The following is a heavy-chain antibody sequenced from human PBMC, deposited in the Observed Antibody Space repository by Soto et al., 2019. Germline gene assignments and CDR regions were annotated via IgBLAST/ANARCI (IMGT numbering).Heavy chain of an antibody. CDR1: GYTFTSYG. CDR2: ISAYNGHT. J-gene: IGHJ4*02. D-gene: IGHD1-7*01. V-gene: IGHV1-18*01. CDR3: ARNILGGTTDY. Sequence: ASVKVSCKASGYTFTSYGISWVREAPGQGLEWMGWISAYNGHTNYAQKLQGRVTMTTDTSTSTAYMELSSLRSEDTAVYYCARNILGGTTDYWGPGTLVTVSS.